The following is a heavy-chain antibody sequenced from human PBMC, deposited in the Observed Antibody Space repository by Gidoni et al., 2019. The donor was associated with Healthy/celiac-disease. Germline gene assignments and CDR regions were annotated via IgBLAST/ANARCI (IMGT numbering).Heavy chain of an antibody. D-gene: IGHD3-10*01. CDR3: ARDSITMVRGVLGTITYYYYGMDV. J-gene: IGHJ6*02. CDR2: ISSSSSTI. Sequence: EVQLVESGGGLVQPGGSLRLSCAASGFTFGSFSLNWFRQAPGKGLEWVSYISSSSSTIYYADSVKGRFTISRDNAKNSLYLQMNSLRAEDTAVYYCARDSITMVRGVLGTITYYYYGMDVWGQGTTVTVSS. V-gene: IGHV3-48*01. CDR1: GFTFGSFS.